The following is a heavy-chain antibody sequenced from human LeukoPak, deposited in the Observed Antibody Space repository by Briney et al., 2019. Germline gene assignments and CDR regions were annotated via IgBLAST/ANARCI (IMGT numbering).Heavy chain of an antibody. Sequence: GGSLRLSCTAAGFNFGTYWMSWVRQSPEKGLEFVANIKYDDTVKNYVDSVKGRFTISRDNPSNSVYLQMDSLRPEDTALYYCARYPDSSAFDYWSQGAQVTVST. CDR1: GFNFGTYW. CDR2: IKYDDTVK. D-gene: IGHD2-15*01. V-gene: IGHV3-7*01. CDR3: ARYPDSSAFDY. J-gene: IGHJ4*02.